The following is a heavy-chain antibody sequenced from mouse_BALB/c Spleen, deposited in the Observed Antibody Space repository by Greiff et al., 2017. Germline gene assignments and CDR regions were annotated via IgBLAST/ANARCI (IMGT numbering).Heavy chain of an antibody. CDR1: GYAFSSSW. CDR2: IYPGDGDT. V-gene: IGHV1-82*01. Sequence: QVQLQQSGPELVKPGASVKISCKASGYAFSSSWMNWVKQRPGQGLEWIGRIYPGDGDTNYNGKFKGKATLTEDKSSSTAYMQLSSLTSVDSAVYFCARLWPPRAMDYWGQGTSVTVSS. J-gene: IGHJ4*01. CDR3: ARLWPPRAMDY. D-gene: IGHD1-1*02.